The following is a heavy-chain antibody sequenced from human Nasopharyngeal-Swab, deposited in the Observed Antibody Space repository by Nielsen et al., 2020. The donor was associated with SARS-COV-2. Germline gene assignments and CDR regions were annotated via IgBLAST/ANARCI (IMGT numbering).Heavy chain of an antibody. CDR2: IYYSGST. J-gene: IGHJ6*02. CDR3: ARGDYYYGMDV. CDR1: GGSISSYY. V-gene: IGHV4-59*01. Sequence: SETLSLTCTVSGGSISSYYWSWIRQPPGKGLEWIGYIYYSGSTNYNPSLRSRVTISVDTSKNQFSLKLSSVTAADTAVYYCARGDYYYGMDVWGQGTTVTVSS.